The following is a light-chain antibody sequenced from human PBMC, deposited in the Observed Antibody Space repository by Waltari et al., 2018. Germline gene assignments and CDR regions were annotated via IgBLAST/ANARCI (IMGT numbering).Light chain of an antibody. CDR1: LSVFYSSKDKNY. V-gene: IGKV4-1*01. CDR2: RAS. J-gene: IGKJ2*01. Sequence: DIVMTQSPDSLAVSLGERATINCKSSLSVFYSSKDKNYLAWYQQKPGQAPKLLMYRASTRESWVPDRFSGSGSATDFTLTISSLQAEDVAVYYCQQYYGNPRTFGQGTKLEIK. CDR3: QQYYGNPRT.